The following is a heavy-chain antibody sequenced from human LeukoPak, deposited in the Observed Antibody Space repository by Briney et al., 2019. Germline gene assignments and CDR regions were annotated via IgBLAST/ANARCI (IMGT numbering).Heavy chain of an antibody. Sequence: GGSLRLSCAASGFTFSSYAMSWVRQAPGKGLEWVSAISGSGGSTYYADSVKGRFTISRDNSKNTLYLQMNSLRAEDTAVYYCASDMVRGVIIREPCDYWGHGTLVTVSS. CDR1: GFTFSSYA. V-gene: IGHV3-23*01. CDR2: ISGSGGST. CDR3: ASDMVRGVIIREPCDY. J-gene: IGHJ4*01. D-gene: IGHD3-10*01.